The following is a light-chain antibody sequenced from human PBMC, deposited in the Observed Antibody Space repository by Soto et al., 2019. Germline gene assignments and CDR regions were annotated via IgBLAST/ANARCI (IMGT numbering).Light chain of an antibody. J-gene: IGKJ1*01. CDR1: QSVGSY. V-gene: IGKV3-11*01. CDR3: QQRSSWPRT. CDR2: ETS. Sequence: EIVLTQSPATLSLSPGERATLSCRASQSVGSYLTWYQQKPGQAPRLLIYETSKRATGIPARFSGSGSGTDFTLTISSLEPEDLAVYYCQQRSSWPRTFGQGTKVDIK.